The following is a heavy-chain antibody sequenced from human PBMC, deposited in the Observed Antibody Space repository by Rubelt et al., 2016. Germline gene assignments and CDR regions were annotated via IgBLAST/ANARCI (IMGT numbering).Heavy chain of an antibody. D-gene: IGHD2-21*01. J-gene: IGHJ4*02. CDR3: ARRPYCGGDCYFFDY. CDR2: IYYSGST. Sequence: QLQLQESGPGLVKASETLSLTCTVSGGSISSGVYYWAWVRQPPGKGLEWIGTIYYSGSTFYNPSLKSRVTISVDTSKKQFSRKLISVTAADTAVYYCARRPYCGGDCYFFDYWGQGSLVTVSS. CDR1: GGSISSGVYY. V-gene: IGHV4-39*01.